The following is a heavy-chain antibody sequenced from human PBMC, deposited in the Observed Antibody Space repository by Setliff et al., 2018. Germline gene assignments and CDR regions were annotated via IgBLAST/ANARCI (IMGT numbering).Heavy chain of an antibody. D-gene: IGHD3-3*01. J-gene: IGHJ4*02. Sequence: GGSLRLSCVASGFRFSDYEMNWVRQAPGKGLEWVSYIGNIGTKISYTDSVKGRFTVSRDDAKNSLYLQMNNLGAEDTATYYCARGDTIFGVIINSIGGRYFDYWGQGTLVTVSS. V-gene: IGHV3-48*03. CDR1: GFRFSDYE. CDR3: ARGDTIFGVIINSIGGRYFDY. CDR2: IGNIGTKI.